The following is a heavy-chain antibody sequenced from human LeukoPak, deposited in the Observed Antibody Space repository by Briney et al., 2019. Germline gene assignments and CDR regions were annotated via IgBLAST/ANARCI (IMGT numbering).Heavy chain of an antibody. J-gene: IGHJ4*02. CDR1: GYSFTSYA. V-gene: IGHV1-3*01. D-gene: IGHD2-2*01. CDR3: ARGCTSCQRNFDY. Sequence: GASVKVSCKASGYSFTSYAIHWVRQAPGQRFEWMGWVNPGNGNTKYSQNFQGRVAITRDTSANTAYMELTSLTFEDTAVYYCARGCTSCQRNFDYWGQGTLVTVSS. CDR2: VNPGNGNT.